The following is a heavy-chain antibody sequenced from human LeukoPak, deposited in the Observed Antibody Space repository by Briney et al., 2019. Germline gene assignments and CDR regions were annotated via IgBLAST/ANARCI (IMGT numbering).Heavy chain of an antibody. J-gene: IGHJ4*02. CDR1: GGSISSYY. CDR2: IYYSGSI. V-gene: IGHV4-59*08. CDR3: AQHEYSGTYYVDY. D-gene: IGHD1-26*01. Sequence: SETLSLTCTVSGGSISSYYWSWIRQPPGKGLEWIGYIYYSGSINYNPSLKSRITISVDTSKNQLSLKLSSVTAADTAVYYCAQHEYSGTYYVDYWGQGTLVTVSS.